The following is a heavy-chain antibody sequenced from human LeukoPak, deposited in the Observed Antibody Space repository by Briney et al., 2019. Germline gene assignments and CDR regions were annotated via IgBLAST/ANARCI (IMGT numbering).Heavy chain of an antibody. D-gene: IGHD4-17*01. CDR2: ITHSGRT. CDR3: ARPYHDYGDQLKPY. J-gene: IGHJ4*02. CDR1: GGSFSGYP. V-gene: IGHV4-34*01. Sequence: SETLSLTCAVYGGSFSGYPWSWIRHRPRKGLEWMGEITHSGRTHNNPSQKSRVTISEDTYKHQFSLKLSCVTDADAAVYYCARPYHDYGDQLKPYWGQGTLVTVSS.